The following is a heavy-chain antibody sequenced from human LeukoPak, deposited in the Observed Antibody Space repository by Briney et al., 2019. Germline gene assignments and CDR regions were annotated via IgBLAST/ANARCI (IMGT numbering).Heavy chain of an antibody. J-gene: IGHJ4*02. V-gene: IGHV3-30*02. CDR3: GRDLGGAIEY. Sequence: GGSLRLSCAASGFTFSSYGMHWVRQAPGKGLEWVAFIRYDGSNKYYADSVKGRFTISRDNSKNTLYLQMNSLRAEDTAVFYCGRDLGGAIEYWGQGTLVIVSS. D-gene: IGHD3-10*01. CDR2: IRYDGSNK. CDR1: GFTFSSYG.